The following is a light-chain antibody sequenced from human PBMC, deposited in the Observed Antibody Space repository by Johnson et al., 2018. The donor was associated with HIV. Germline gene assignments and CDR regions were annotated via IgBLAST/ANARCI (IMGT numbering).Light chain of an antibody. CDR3: GTWDSSLTASV. J-gene: IGLJ1*01. CDR2: DNN. V-gene: IGLV1-51*01. Sequence: QPVLTQPPSVSAAPGQKVTISCSGSSSNVGNNYVSWFQQLPGTAPKLLIYDNNERPSGIPDRFSGSKSGTSATLGITGLQTGDEADYYCGTWDSSLTASVFGTGTKVTVL. CDR1: SSNVGNNY.